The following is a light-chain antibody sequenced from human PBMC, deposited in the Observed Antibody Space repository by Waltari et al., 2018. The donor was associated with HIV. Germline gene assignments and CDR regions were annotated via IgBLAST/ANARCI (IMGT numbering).Light chain of an antibody. V-gene: IGLV1-40*01. CDR3: QSYDSSLSGYV. CDR2: GNS. J-gene: IGLJ1*01. CDR1: SSNIGAGYF. Sequence: QSVLTQPPSVSGVPGQRVTISCTGSSSNIGAGYFVHWYQQLPGTAPKLLIYGNSNRPSGVPDRVSGSKSGTSASLASTWLQAEDEADYYCQSYDSSLSGYVFGTGTEVTVL.